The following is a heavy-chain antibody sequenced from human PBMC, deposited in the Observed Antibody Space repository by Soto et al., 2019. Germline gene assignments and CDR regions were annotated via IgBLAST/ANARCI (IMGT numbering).Heavy chain of an antibody. CDR3: ARGGIYYYYGMDV. CDR1: GFTFSSYA. Sequence: QVQLVESGGGVVQPGRSLRLSCAASGFTFSSYAMHWVRQAPGKGLEWVAVISYDGSNKYYADSVKGRFTISRDNSKNTLYLQMNSLRAEDTAVYYCARGGIYYYYGMDVWGQGTTVTVSS. D-gene: IGHD3-10*01. CDR2: ISYDGSNK. V-gene: IGHV3-30-3*01. J-gene: IGHJ6*02.